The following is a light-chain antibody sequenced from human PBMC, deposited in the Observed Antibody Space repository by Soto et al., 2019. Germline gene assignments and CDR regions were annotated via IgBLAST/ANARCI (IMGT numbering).Light chain of an antibody. V-gene: IGKV1-39*01. CDR2: AAS. J-gene: IGKJ5*01. CDR3: QQSYVTPPIT. CDR1: QSISRY. Sequence: DIQMTQSPSSLSASVGDRVTITCRASQSISRYLNWYQHRPGQAPKLLINAASNLRSGVPSRFSGSGSGTDFTLTITSLQPEDFAFYYCQQSYVTPPITFGQGRRLEIK.